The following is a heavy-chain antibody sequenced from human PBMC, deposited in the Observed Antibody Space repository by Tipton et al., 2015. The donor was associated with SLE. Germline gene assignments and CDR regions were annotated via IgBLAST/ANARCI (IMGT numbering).Heavy chain of an antibody. J-gene: IGHJ4*02. D-gene: IGHD4-17*01. CDR1: GGSISSYY. V-gene: IGHV4-59*01. Sequence: TLSLTCTVSGGSISSYYWSWIRQPPGKGLEWIGFIHDGGSTNYNPSLMSRVAISLDTSKNQLSLRLTSVTAADTAVYYCAKDYNYDYPDYNWGQGTLVIVSS. CDR3: AKDYNYDYPDYN. CDR2: IHDGGST.